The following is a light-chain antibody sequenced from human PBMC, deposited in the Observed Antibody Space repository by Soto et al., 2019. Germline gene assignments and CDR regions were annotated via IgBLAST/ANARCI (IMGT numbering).Light chain of an antibody. V-gene: IGKV3-15*01. CDR2: GAS. J-gene: IGKJ1*01. Sequence: ETVMTQSPATLSVSPGGRATLPCRASQSISDTLAWYQQKPGQAPRVLIHGASTRATGFPARFSGSGSGTDFTLTISSLQSEDFAIYYCQQYNNWPWTFGQGTKVDIK. CDR1: QSISDT. CDR3: QQYNNWPWT.